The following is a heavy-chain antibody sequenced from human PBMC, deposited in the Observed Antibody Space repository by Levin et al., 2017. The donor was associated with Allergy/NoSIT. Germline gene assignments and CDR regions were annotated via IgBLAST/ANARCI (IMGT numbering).Heavy chain of an antibody. D-gene: IGHD6-6*01. CDR1: GYTFNSFG. CDR2: ISAYNGHT. V-gene: IGHV1-18*01. J-gene: IGHJ4*02. Sequence: GESLKISCQASGYTFNSFGISWVRQAPGQGLEWMGWISAYNGHTNYAQKLQGRVTMTTDIFTTTAYMELRSLRSDDTAVYYCARGLSIARHWGQGTLVTVSS. CDR3: ARGLSIARH.